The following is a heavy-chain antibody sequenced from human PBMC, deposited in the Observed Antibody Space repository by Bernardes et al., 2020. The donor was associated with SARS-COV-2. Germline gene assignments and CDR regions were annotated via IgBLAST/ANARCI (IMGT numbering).Heavy chain of an antibody. CDR2: IRSKANSYAT. Sequence: GSSLRVCCAASGFTFSGSAMYWVRQASGKGLEWVGRIRSKANSYATAYAASVKGRFTISRDDSKNTAYLQMNSLKTEDTALYYCTRVPPYSNSWWDAFDIWGPGTMVTVSS. CDR1: GFTFSGSA. J-gene: IGHJ3*02. V-gene: IGHV3-73*01. CDR3: TRVPPYSNSWWDAFDI. D-gene: IGHD6-13*01.